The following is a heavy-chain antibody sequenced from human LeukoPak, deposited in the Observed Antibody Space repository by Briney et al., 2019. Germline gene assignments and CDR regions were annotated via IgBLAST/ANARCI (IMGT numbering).Heavy chain of an antibody. CDR3: ARYSYGYWYFDY. CDR1: GFTFNIYS. CDR2: ISSSSEYI. Sequence: GGSLRLSCAASGFTFNIYSMNWVRQAPGKGLEWVSSISSSSEYIYYADSVKGRFTISRDNAKNSPYLQMNSLRAEDTAVYYCARYSYGYWYFDYWGQGTLVTVSS. J-gene: IGHJ4*02. D-gene: IGHD5-18*01. V-gene: IGHV3-21*01.